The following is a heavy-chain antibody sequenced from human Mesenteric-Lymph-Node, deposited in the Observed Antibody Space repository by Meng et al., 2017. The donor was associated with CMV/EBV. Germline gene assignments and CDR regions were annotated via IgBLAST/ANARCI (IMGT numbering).Heavy chain of an antibody. V-gene: IGHV4-31*03. CDR3: ARDRFPYDFWNSHNWFDP. Sequence: SETLSLTCTVSGGSISSGGYYWSWIRQHPGKGLEWIGYIYYSGSTYYNPSLKSRVTISVDTSKNQFSLKLSSVTAADTAVYYCARDRFPYDFWNSHNWFDPWGQGTLVTVSS. CDR1: GGSISSGGYY. D-gene: IGHD3-3*01. J-gene: IGHJ5*02. CDR2: IYYSGST.